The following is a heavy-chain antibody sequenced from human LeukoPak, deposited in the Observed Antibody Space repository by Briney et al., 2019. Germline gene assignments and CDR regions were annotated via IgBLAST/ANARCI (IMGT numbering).Heavy chain of an antibody. CDR2: ISAYNGNT. V-gene: IGHV1-18*01. J-gene: IGHJ4*02. CDR1: GYTFTSYG. Sequence: ASVKVSCKASGYTFTSYGISWVRQAPGQGLEWMEWISAYNGNTNYAQKLRGRVTMTTDTSTSTAYMELRSLRSDDTVVYYCARDGGPQGIRALNYWGQGTLVTVSS. D-gene: IGHD2-15*01. CDR3: ARDGGPQGIRALNY.